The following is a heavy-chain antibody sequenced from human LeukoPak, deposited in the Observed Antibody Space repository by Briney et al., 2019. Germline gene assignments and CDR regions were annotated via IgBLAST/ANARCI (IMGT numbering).Heavy chain of an antibody. J-gene: IGHJ5*02. CDR3: ASRVDYYGSGSASYNWFDP. D-gene: IGHD3-10*01. V-gene: IGHV3-21*01. CDR2: IRSSSSYR. CDR1: GFTFSSYS. Sequence: GGSLRLSCAASGFTFSSYSMNWVRQAPGKGLEGVSSIRSSSSYRYYADSVKGRFTISRDNAKNSLYLQMNSLTAEDTAVYYCASRVDYYGSGSASYNWFDPWGQGTLVTVSS.